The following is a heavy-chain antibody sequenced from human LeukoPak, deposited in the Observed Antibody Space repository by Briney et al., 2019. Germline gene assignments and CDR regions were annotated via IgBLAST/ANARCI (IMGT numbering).Heavy chain of an antibody. CDR1: GYTFTSYA. CDR2: INAGNGNT. Sequence: ASVNVSCKASGYTFTSYAMHCVRQAPGQRLEWMGWINAGNGNTKYSQKFQGRVTITRDTSASTAYMELSSLRSEDTAVYYCASDYSYSSSWPAFDYWGQGTLVTVSS. CDR3: ASDYSYSSSWPAFDY. J-gene: IGHJ4*02. V-gene: IGHV1-3*01. D-gene: IGHD6-13*01.